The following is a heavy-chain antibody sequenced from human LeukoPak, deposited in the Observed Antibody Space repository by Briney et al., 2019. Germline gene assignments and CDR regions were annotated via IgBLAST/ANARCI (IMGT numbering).Heavy chain of an antibody. Sequence: GGSLRLSCAASGFTFSSYAMSWVRQAPGKGLEWVSAISGSGGSTYYADSVKGRFTISRDNAKNSLYLQMNSLRAEDTAVYYCARVMPGYSSGFDYWGQGTLVTVSS. D-gene: IGHD6-19*01. V-gene: IGHV3-23*01. CDR2: ISGSGGST. J-gene: IGHJ4*02. CDR3: ARVMPGYSSGFDY. CDR1: GFTFSSYA.